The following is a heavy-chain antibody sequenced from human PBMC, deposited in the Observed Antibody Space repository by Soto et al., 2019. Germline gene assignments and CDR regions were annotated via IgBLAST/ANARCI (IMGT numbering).Heavy chain of an antibody. V-gene: IGHV2-5*02. J-gene: IGHJ4*02. CDR3: AHKGPEDWPLDY. Sequence: QITLKESGPPLVRPTQTLTLTCAFSGFSLSTSGVGVGWIRQPPGKALEWLAVIYWDDSKHYSPSLRSRRTMTKDTSKNQVVLTMTNMDPMDTGTYYCAHKGPEDWPLDYWGQGTLVTVSS. CDR2: IYWDDSK. CDR1: GFSLSTSGVG. D-gene: IGHD3-9*01.